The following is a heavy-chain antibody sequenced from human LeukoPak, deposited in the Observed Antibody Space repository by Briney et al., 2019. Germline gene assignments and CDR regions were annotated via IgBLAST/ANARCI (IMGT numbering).Heavy chain of an antibody. D-gene: IGHD5-24*01. Sequence: SETLSLTCAVYGGSFSGYHWTWIRQSPGQGLEWIGEINQSGNSNNHTSPKSRVTISVDTSKSQFSLKVRSVTAADTAVYYCARRKDGYKDGAHWAFDIWGQGTMVTVSS. CDR3: ARRKDGYKDGAHWAFDI. J-gene: IGHJ3*02. CDR2: INQSGNS. V-gene: IGHV4-34*01. CDR1: GGSFSGYH.